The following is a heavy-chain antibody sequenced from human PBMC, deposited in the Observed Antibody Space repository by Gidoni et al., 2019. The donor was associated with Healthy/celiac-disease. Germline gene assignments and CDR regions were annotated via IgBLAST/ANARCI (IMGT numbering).Heavy chain of an antibody. D-gene: IGHD2-2*02. CDR1: GYSFTRSW. CDR2: IDPSDSYT. Sequence: EVQLVQSGAEVKKPGESLRISCKGSGYSFTRSWIRWVRQMPGKGLEWMGRIDPSDSYTNYSPSFQGHVTISADKSISTAYLQWSSLKASDTAMYYCARGFGYCSSTSCYTTYYYYYMDVWGKGTTVTVSS. V-gene: IGHV5-10-1*03. J-gene: IGHJ6*03. CDR3: ARGFGYCSSTSCYTTYYYYYMDV.